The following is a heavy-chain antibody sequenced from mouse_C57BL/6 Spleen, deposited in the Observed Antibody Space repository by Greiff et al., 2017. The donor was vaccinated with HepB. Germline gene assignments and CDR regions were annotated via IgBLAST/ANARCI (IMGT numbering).Heavy chain of an antibody. Sequence: VQLQQSGPELVKPGASVKNSCKASGYAFSSSWMNWVKQRPGKGLEWIGRIYPGDGDTNYTGKFKGKATLTADKSSSTTYLQLSSLTSEDSAVYFYASAYDYDGTWFAYWGQGTLVTVSA. J-gene: IGHJ3*01. CDR3: ASAYDYDGTWFAY. D-gene: IGHD2-4*01. CDR1: GYAFSSSW. CDR2: IYPGDGDT. V-gene: IGHV1-82*01.